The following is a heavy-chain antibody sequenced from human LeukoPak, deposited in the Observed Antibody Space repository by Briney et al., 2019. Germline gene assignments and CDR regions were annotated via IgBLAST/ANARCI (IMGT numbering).Heavy chain of an antibody. CDR1: GFTFDDFA. V-gene: IGHV3-9*03. Sequence: GGYLRLSCAASGFTFDDFAMHWVRQAPGKGLEWVSSISWNSGAIGYADSVKGRFTISRDNAKNSLYLQMNSLRAEDMALYYCAKNMISAGRGTFDIWGQGTMVTVSS. J-gene: IGHJ3*02. D-gene: IGHD1-14*01. CDR2: ISWNSGAI. CDR3: AKNMISAGRGTFDI.